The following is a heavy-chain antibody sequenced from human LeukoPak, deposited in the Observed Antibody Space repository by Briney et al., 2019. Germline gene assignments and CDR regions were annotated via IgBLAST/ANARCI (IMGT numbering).Heavy chain of an antibody. CDR2: INHSGST. CDR3: ARGDIVVVVAATRRQFDY. V-gene: IGHV4-34*01. CDR1: GGSFSGYY. Sequence: SETLSLTCAVYGGSFSGYYWSWIRQPPGKGLEWIGEINHSGSTNYNPSLKSRVTISVDTSKNQFSLKLSSVTAADTAVYYCARGDIVVVVAATRRQFDYWGQGTLVTVSS. J-gene: IGHJ4*02. D-gene: IGHD2-15*01.